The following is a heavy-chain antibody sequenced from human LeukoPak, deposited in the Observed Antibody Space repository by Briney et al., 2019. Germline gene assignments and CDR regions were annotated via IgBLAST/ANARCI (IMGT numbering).Heavy chain of an antibody. Sequence: TLSLTCAVSGGSISSGDYYWSWIRQPPGKGLEWIGYIYYSGSTYYNPSLKSRVTISVDTSKNQFSLKLSSVTAADTAVYYCARGASGSYYSEYFQHWGQGTLVTVSS. CDR1: GGSISSGDYY. CDR2: IYYSGST. CDR3: ARGASGSYYSEYFQH. J-gene: IGHJ1*01. D-gene: IGHD1-26*01. V-gene: IGHV4-30-4*08.